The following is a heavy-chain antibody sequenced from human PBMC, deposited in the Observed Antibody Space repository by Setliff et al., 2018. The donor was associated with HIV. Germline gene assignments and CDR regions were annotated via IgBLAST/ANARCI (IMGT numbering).Heavy chain of an antibody. J-gene: IGHJ4*02. CDR1: GIIFTDAW. V-gene: IGHV3-15*07. Sequence: PGGSLRLSCTTSGIIFTDAWMNWVRRAPGKGLEWVGLIKHNSDGGTTDFAAPVKGRFTISRDDSKNTVYLQMNSLKIDETGLYYCATGPLDYWGQGTLVTVSS. CDR2: IKHNSDGGTT. CDR3: ATGPLDY.